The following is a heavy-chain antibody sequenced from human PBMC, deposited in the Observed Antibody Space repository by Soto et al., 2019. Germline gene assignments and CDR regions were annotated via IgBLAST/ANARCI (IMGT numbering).Heavy chain of an antibody. CDR1: GGTFSSYT. V-gene: IGHV1-69*02. J-gene: IGHJ4*02. CDR2: IIPILGIA. CDR3: ALLYGDYPR. D-gene: IGHD4-17*01. Sequence: QVQLVQSGAEVKKPGSSVKVSCKASGGTFSSYTISWVRQAPGQGLEWMGRIIPILGIANYAQKFQGRVTINADNSASIAYRELSSVRSEDKAVYYCALLYGDYPRWGQGTLVTVSS.